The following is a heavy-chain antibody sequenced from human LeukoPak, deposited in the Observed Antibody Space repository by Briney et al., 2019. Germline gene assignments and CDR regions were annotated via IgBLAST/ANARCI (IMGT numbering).Heavy chain of an antibody. D-gene: IGHD2-2*01. J-gene: IGHJ3*02. V-gene: IGHV4-34*01. CDR2: INHSGST. Sequence: SETLSLTCAVYGGSFSGYYWSWIRQPPGKGLEWIGEINHSGSTNYNPSLKSRVTISADTSKNQFSLKLSSVTAADTAVYYCARRPKRRGIKGYCSSTSCYQTNAFDIWGQGTMVTVSS. CDR3: ARRPKRRGIKGYCSSTSCYQTNAFDI. CDR1: GGSFSGYY.